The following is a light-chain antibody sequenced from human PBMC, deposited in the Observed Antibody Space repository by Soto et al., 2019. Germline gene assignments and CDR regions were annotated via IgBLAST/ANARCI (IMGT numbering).Light chain of an antibody. V-gene: IGKV1-39*01. Sequence: DIQMTQSPSSLSASVRDRVTITCRASQSISSYLNWYQQKPGKAPKLLIYAASSLQSGVPSRFSGSGSGTDFTLTISSLQPEDFAPYYCQQSYSTPRVTFGPGTKVDIK. J-gene: IGKJ3*01. CDR3: QQSYSTPRVT. CDR1: QSISSY. CDR2: AAS.